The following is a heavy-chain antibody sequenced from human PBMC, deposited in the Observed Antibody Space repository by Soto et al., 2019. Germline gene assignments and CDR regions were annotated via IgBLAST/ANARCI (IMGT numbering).Heavy chain of an antibody. CDR2: IYWDADK. CDR3: ALTQYSNLYYYYYLVV. V-gene: IGHV2-5*02. CDR1: GFSLSTSGVG. J-gene: IGHJ6*03. Sequence: QSTLKESGPTLVKPTQTLTLTCTFSGFSLSTSGVGVGWIRQPPGKALEWLALIYWDADKRYSPSLKSRLTISKDTSKTQVVLTMTNMDPLDTATYYCALTQYSNLYYYYYLVVWGKGTTFTVSS. D-gene: IGHD4-4*01.